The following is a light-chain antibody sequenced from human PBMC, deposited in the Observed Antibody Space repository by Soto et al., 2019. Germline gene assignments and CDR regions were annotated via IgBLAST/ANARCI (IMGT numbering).Light chain of an antibody. CDR1: QSVDRNY. V-gene: IGKV3-20*01. CDR3: HQFASTPRT. J-gene: IGKJ1*01. Sequence: EIVLTQSPGTLSLSPGESATLSCRASQSVDRNYLAWYQQKPGQAPRLLIYGASSRATSIPPRFSGSGSGTEFVLTISGLEPEDFAVYYCHQFASTPRTFGQGTKVESK. CDR2: GAS.